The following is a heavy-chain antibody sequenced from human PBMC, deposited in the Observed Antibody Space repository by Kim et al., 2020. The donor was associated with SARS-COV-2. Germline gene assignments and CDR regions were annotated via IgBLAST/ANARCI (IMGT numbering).Heavy chain of an antibody. CDR3: ARVRHFEGTNYGLDV. J-gene: IGHJ6*01. V-gene: IGHV3-64*01. D-gene: IGHD2-8*01. CDR1: GFTFSAAA. Sequence: GGSLRLSCAASGFTFSAAAMHWVRQAPGKGLEYVSTISSDGSMTNYATSVKGRFTISRDNSKNTLYLQMGSLTPEDMAVYFCARVRHFEGTNYGLDVWG. CDR2: ISSDGSMT.